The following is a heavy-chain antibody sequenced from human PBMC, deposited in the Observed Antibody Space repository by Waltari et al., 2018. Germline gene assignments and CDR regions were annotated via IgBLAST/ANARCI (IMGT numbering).Heavy chain of an antibody. CDR1: GFTFSSYA. D-gene: IGHD6-19*01. CDR3: ASDIAVADDY. CDR2: ISDDGSNK. Sequence: QVQLVESGGGVVQPGRSLRLSCAASGFTFSSYAMHWVRQAPGKGLEWVAVISDDGSNKYYSDSVKGRFTISRDNAKNTLYLQMNSLRAEDTAVYYCASDIAVADDYWGQGTLVTVSS. J-gene: IGHJ4*02. V-gene: IGHV3-30-3*01.